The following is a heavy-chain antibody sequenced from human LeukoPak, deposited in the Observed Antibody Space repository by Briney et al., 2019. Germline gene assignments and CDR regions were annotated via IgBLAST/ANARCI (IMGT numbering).Heavy chain of an antibody. Sequence: GGSLRLSCAASGFTFSSYAMSWVRQAPGKRLEWVSAISGSGGSTYYADSVKGRFTISRDNSKNTLYLQMNSLRAEDTAVYYCVATVTILDYWGQGTLVTVSS. J-gene: IGHJ4*02. V-gene: IGHV3-23*01. CDR3: VATVTILDY. CDR2: ISGSGGST. D-gene: IGHD4-17*01. CDR1: GFTFSSYA.